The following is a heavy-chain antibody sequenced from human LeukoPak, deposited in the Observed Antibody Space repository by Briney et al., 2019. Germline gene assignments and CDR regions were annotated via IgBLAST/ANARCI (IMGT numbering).Heavy chain of an antibody. V-gene: IGHV1-69*13. CDR1: GGTFSSYA. CDR3: ASQEYYYDSSGYPFDY. D-gene: IGHD3-22*01. CDR2: IIPIFGTA. Sequence: SVKVSCKASGGTFSSYAISWVRQAPGQGLEWMGGIIPIFGTANYAQKFQGRVTITADEFTSTAYMELSSLRSEDTAVYYCASQEYYYDSSGYPFDYWGQGTLVTVSS. J-gene: IGHJ4*02.